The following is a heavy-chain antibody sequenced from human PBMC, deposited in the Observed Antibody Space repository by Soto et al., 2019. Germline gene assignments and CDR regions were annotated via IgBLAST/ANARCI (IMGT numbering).Heavy chain of an antibody. CDR1: GFTFSSYG. CDR3: ARSRIEAGGTWCGYDI. V-gene: IGHV3-48*03. D-gene: IGHD6-13*01. CDR2: ISSSGATI. Sequence: GGSLRLSCAASGFTFSSYGMNWVRQAPGKGLEWLSYISSSGATIYYADSVKGRFTISRDNAKNSVYLQMNSLRDEDRAVYYCARSRIEAGGTWCGYDIWGQGTMVTVSS. J-gene: IGHJ3*02.